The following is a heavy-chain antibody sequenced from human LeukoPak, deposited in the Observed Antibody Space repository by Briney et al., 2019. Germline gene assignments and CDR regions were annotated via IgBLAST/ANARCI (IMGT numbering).Heavy chain of an antibody. J-gene: IGHJ6*03. D-gene: IGHD5-18*01. Sequence: SETLSLTRTVSGGSISSYYWSWIRQPAGKGLEWIGRIYTSGSTNYSPSLKSRVTMSVDTSKNQFSLKLSSVTAADTAVYYCARYSYGHYYYYMDVWGKGTTVTVSS. CDR2: IYTSGST. V-gene: IGHV4-4*07. CDR1: GGSISSYY. CDR3: ARYSYGHYYYYMDV.